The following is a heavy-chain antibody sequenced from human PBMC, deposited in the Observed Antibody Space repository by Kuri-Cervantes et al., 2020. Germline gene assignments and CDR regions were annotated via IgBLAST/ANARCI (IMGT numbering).Heavy chain of an antibody. CDR3: ARAPSIAVAGTVYYYYGMDV. CDR1: GFTFSSSA. V-gene: IGHV3-30*14. J-gene: IGHJ6*02. CDR2: ILYDGSNN. D-gene: IGHD6-19*01. Sequence: GGSLRPSCAASGFTFSSSAMHWVRQAPGKGLEWVAVILYDGSNNYHADSGKDRFTISRNNSKNTMYIQMNSLRAGETAVYYCARAPSIAVAGTVYYYYGMDVWGQGTTVTVSS.